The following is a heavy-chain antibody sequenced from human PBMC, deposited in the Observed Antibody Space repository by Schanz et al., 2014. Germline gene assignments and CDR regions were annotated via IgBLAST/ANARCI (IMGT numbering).Heavy chain of an antibody. J-gene: IGHJ4*02. CDR3: ARLEYTSGWQGFDY. V-gene: IGHV4-4*02. D-gene: IGHD1-1*01. CDR2: IYETGRT. Sequence: QVQLQESGPGLVKPSGTLSLTCTISRGSIGSTNWWSWLRQSPRKGLEWISDIYETGRTNYNPSIRGGAPLQGDNPTNQSPLSLPAVPAADTAVYYCARLEYTSGWQGFDYWGQGILVTVSP. CDR1: RGSIGSTNW.